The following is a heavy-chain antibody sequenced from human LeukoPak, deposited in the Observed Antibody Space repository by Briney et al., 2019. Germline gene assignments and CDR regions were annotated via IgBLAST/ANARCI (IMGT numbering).Heavy chain of an antibody. Sequence: ASVKVSCKASGYTFTSYAMHWVRQAPGQRLEWMGWINAGNGITKYSQKFQGRVTITRDTSASTAYMELSSLRSEDTAVYYCARASRQRVLAAAGTNFDYWGQGPLVTVSS. D-gene: IGHD6-13*01. J-gene: IGHJ4*02. V-gene: IGHV1-3*01. CDR2: INAGNGIT. CDR3: ARASRQRVLAAAGTNFDY. CDR1: GYTFTSYA.